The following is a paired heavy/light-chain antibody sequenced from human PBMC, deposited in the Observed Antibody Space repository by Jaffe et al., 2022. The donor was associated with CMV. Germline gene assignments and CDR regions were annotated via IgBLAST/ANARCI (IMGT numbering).Light chain of an antibody. CDR1: QNVLHSSDNKNY. J-gene: IGKJ3*01. Sequence: DIVMTQSPDSLAVSLGGRATINCKSSQNVLHSSDNKNYLAWYQQKPGQPPKLLIYWASTRESGVPDRFSGSGSGTDFTLTISSLQAEDVAVYYCQQYYSTPFTFGPGTKVDIK. CDR2: WAS. V-gene: IGKV4-1*01. CDR3: QQYYSTPFT.
Heavy chain of an antibody. CDR2: IRSKAYGGVT. D-gene: IGHD2-15*01. J-gene: IGHJ5*01. CDR1: GFTFGDYT. Sequence: EVQLVESGGGLVQPGRSLRLSCTASGFTFGDYTLTWVRQAPGKGLEWVGFIRSKAYGGVTEYVASVKGRFIISRDDSRSIAYLQMNSLKTEDTAVYYCTRGGCSGGNRCYKSSWNNWFDSWGQGTLVTVSS. CDR3: TRGGCSGGNRCYKSSWNNWFDS. V-gene: IGHV3-49*04.